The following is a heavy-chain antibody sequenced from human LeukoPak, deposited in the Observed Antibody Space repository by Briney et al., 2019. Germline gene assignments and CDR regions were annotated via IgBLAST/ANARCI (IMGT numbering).Heavy chain of an antibody. J-gene: IGHJ5*02. CDR1: GYTFTSYY. CDR3: AREWPNTYRFDP. Sequence: ASVKVSRKASGYTFTSYYIHWVRQAPGQGREWLGIINPSGGGTIYAQKFQGRVTMTRDTSTSTVYMELSSLRSEDTAVYYCAREWPNTYRFDPWGQGTLVTVSS. CDR2: INPSGGGT. V-gene: IGHV1-46*01. D-gene: IGHD1/OR15-1a*01.